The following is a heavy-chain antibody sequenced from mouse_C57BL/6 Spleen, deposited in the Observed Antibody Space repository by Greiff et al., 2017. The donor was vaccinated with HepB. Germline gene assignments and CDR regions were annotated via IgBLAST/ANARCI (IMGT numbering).Heavy chain of an antibody. D-gene: IGHD1-1*01. Sequence: EVQGVESGGGLVKPGGSLKLSCAASGFTFSSYAMSWVRQTPEKRLEWVATISDGGSYTYYPDNVKGRFTISRDNAKNNLYLQMSHLKSEDTAMYYCARESHYYGSSFDYWGQGTTLTVSS. CDR2: ISDGGSYT. CDR3: ARESHYYGSSFDY. CDR1: GFTFSSYA. J-gene: IGHJ2*01. V-gene: IGHV5-4*01.